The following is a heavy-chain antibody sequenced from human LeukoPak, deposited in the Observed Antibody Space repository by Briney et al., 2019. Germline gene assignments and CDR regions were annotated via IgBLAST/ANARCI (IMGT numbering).Heavy chain of an antibody. CDR2: ISGSGGST. D-gene: IGHD2-15*01. CDR3: AKGYCSGGSCYNFDY. V-gene: IGHV3-23*01. Sequence: GGSLRLSCAASGFTFSSYAMSWVRQAPGKGLEWVSAISGSGGSTYYADSVKGRFTTSRDNSKNTLYLQMNSLRAEDTAVYYCAKGYCSGGSCYNFDYWGQGTLVTVSS. CDR1: GFTFSSYA. J-gene: IGHJ4*02.